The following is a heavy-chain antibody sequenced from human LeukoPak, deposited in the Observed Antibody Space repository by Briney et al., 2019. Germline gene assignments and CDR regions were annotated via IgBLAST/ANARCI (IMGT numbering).Heavy chain of an antibody. J-gene: IGHJ4*02. Sequence: GESLRLSCAATGFTFRSYPMTWVRQAPGKGLEWVSTIGSNAGVTHYADSVKGRFTISRDNSKNSLYLQMNSLRAEDTAVYYCAKYYSTSGSSGGRVFDYWGQGTLVTVSS. V-gene: IGHV3-23*01. D-gene: IGHD3-10*01. CDR2: IGSNAGVT. CDR3: AKYYSTSGSSGGRVFDY. CDR1: GFTFRSYP.